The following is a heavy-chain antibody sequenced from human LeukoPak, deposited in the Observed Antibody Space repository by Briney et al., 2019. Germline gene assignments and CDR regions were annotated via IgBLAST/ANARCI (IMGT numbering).Heavy chain of an antibody. CDR3: ARGRTYGDYESLGY. D-gene: IGHD4-17*01. J-gene: IGHJ4*02. CDR2: IYYSGST. CDR1: GGSISSGDYY. Sequence: SETLSLTCTVSGGSISSGDYYWSWIRQPPGKGLEWIGYIYYSGSTNYNPSLKSRVTISVDTSKNQFSLKLSSVTAADTAVYYCARGRTYGDYESLGYWGQGTLVTVSS. V-gene: IGHV4-61*08.